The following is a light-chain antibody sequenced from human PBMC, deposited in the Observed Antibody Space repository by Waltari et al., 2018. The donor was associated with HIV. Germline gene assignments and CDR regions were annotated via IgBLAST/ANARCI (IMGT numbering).Light chain of an antibody. CDR3: CSYAGNYTLV. CDR1: SSDVGGYNS. J-gene: IGLJ3*02. V-gene: IGLV2-11*01. Sequence: QSALTQPRAVSGSPGQSVTISCPGTSSDVGGYNSVSWYQQHPGKAPTFMIYDVSKRPSGVPDRFSGSKSGNTASLTISGLQAEDEADYYCCSYAGNYTLVFGGGTKLTVL. CDR2: DVS.